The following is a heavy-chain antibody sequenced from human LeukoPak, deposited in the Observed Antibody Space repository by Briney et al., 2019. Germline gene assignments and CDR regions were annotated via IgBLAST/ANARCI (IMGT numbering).Heavy chain of an antibody. CDR1: GYTFTSYD. D-gene: IGHD3-9*01. V-gene: IGHV1-8*01. CDR2: MNPNSGNT. CDR3: ARVLSHRGRPYTVFRYYFDY. Sequence: ASVEVSCKASGYTFTSYDINWVRQATGQGLEWMGWMNPNSGNTGYAQKFQGRVTMTRNTSISTAYMELSSLRSEDTAVYYCARVLSHRGRPYTVFRYYFDYWGQGTLVTVSS. J-gene: IGHJ4*02.